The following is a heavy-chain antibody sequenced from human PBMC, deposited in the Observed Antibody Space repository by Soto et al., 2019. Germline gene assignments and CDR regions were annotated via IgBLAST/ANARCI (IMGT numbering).Heavy chain of an antibody. V-gene: IGHV3-7*03. CDR3: VRVGRLGGY. D-gene: IGHD3-16*01. Sequence: EVQLVESGGGLVQPGGSLRLSCTASGFTFSSYWMSWVRQAPGKGLGWVANIKEDGSGKYYVDSVKGRFSISRDNARNSLYLQMYSLRVEDTAVYYCVRVGRLGGYWGQGALVTVSS. J-gene: IGHJ4*02. CDR1: GFTFSSYW. CDR2: IKEDGSGK.